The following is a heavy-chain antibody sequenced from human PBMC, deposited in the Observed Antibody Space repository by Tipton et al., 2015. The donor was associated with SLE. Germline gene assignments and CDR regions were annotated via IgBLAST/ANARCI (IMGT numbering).Heavy chain of an antibody. Sequence: TLSLTCAVYGGSFSGYYWSWIRQPPGKGLEWIGKINHSGSTNYNPSLESRVTISVDTSKNQFSLRLNSVTAADTAVYYCARGDCSSTSCLDYWGQGTLVTVSS. CDR2: INHSGST. CDR3: ARGDCSSTSCLDY. J-gene: IGHJ4*02. CDR1: GGSFSGYY. V-gene: IGHV4-34*01. D-gene: IGHD2-2*01.